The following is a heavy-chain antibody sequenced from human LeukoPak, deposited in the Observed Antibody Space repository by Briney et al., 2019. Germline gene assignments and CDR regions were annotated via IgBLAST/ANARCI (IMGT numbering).Heavy chain of an antibody. V-gene: IGHV4-59*01. CDR3: ARVGVLLWFGELRNWFDP. Sequence: PSETLSLTCTVSGGSISSYYWSWIRQPPGKGLEWIGYIYYSGSTNYNPSLKSRVTISVDTSKNQFSLKLSSVTAADTAVYYCARVGVLLWFGELRNWFDPWGQGTLVTVSS. CDR2: IYYSGST. J-gene: IGHJ5*02. CDR1: GGSISSYY. D-gene: IGHD3-10*01.